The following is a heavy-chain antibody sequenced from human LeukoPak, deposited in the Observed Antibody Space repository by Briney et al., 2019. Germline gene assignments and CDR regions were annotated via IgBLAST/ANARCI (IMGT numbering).Heavy chain of an antibody. CDR1: GGSISSSSYY. J-gene: IGHJ5*02. CDR2: IYYSGST. Sequence: SETLSLTCTVSGGSISSSSYYWGWIRQPPGKGLEWIGSIYYSGSTCYNPSLKSRVTISVDTSKNQFSLKLSSVTAADTAVYYCARGKIAAAPSQFDPWGQGTLVTVSS. CDR3: ARGKIAAAPSQFDP. D-gene: IGHD6-13*01. V-gene: IGHV4-39*07.